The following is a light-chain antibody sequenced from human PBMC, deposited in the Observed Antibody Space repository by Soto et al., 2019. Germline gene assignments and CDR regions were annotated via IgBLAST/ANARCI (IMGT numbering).Light chain of an antibody. Sequence: EIVLTQSPGTLSLSPGERATLSCRASQSISSSYLAWYQQKPGQAPRLLMYGASSMATGIPDRFSGSGSGTDFTLTISRLEPEDFGVYYGQQYGTSPPRTFGQGTKLEIK. CDR3: QQYGTSPPRT. V-gene: IGKV3-20*01. CDR1: QSISSSY. J-gene: IGKJ2*01. CDR2: GAS.